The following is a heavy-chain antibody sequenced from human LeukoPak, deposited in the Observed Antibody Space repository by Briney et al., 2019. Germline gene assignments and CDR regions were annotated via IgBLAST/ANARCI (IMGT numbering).Heavy chain of an antibody. J-gene: IGHJ4*02. D-gene: IGHD5-24*01. CDR2: ISTYNGDT. CDR3: ARGWIEMPTVYFDY. CDR1: DYTFTSYG. V-gene: IGHV1-18*01. Sequence: GASVKVSCKASDYTFTSYGISWVRQAPGQGLEWVGWISTYNGDTKYTQKLQGRVTMTADTSTRTAYMELRSLRSDDTAVYYCARGWIEMPTVYFDYWGQGTLVSVFS.